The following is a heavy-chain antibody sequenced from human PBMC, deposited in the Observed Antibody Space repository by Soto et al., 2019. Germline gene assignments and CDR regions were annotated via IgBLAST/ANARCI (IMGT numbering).Heavy chain of an antibody. CDR3: APKLYGGFDY. Sequence: QPGGSLRLSCAASGFTFSSYGMHWVRQAPGKGLEWVAVISYDGSNKYYADSVKGRFTISRDNSKNTLYLQMNSLRAEDTAVYYCAPKLYGGFDYWGQGTLVTVSS. CDR1: GFTFSSYG. V-gene: IGHV3-30*03. J-gene: IGHJ4*02. D-gene: IGHD4-17*01. CDR2: ISYDGSNK.